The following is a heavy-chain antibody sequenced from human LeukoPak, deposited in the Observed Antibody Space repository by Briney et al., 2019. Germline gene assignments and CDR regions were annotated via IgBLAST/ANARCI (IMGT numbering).Heavy chain of an antibody. CDR3: ARVTYACSGGSCYGMDV. J-gene: IGHJ6*02. Sequence: ASVKVSCKASGYTFTSYGISWVRQAPGQGLEWMGWISAYNGNTNYAQKLQGRVTMTTDTSTGTAYMELRSLRSDDTAVYYCARVTYACSGGSCYGMDVWGQGTTVTVSS. CDR1: GYTFTSYG. CDR2: ISAYNGNT. V-gene: IGHV1-18*01. D-gene: IGHD2-15*01.